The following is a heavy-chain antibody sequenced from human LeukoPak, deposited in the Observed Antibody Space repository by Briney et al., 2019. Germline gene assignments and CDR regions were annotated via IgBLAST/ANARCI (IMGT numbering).Heavy chain of an antibody. Sequence: ASVKVSCKASGYTFTGYYMHWVRQAPGQGLEWMGRINPNSGGTNYAQKFQGRVTMTRDTSISTAYMELSRLRSDDTAVYYCARGVLRYFDWLLENWFDPWGQGTLVTVSS. J-gene: IGHJ5*02. D-gene: IGHD3-9*01. CDR3: ARGVLRYFDWLLENWFDP. CDR2: INPNSGGT. CDR1: GYTFTGYY. V-gene: IGHV1-2*06.